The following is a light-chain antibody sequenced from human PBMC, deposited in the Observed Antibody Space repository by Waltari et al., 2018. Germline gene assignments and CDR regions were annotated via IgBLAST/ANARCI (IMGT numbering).Light chain of an antibody. V-gene: IGLV2-11*01. CDR3: CSYAGSSLVV. CDR2: DVS. J-gene: IGLJ2*01. CDR1: SSDVGGYNY. Sequence: QSALTQPRSVSGSPGQSVTISCTGTSSDVGGYNYVSWYQQHPGKAPKRMIYDVSKRPAGVPIRFSGSKSVNTASLTISGLQAEDDADYYCCSYAGSSLVVFGGGTKLTVL.